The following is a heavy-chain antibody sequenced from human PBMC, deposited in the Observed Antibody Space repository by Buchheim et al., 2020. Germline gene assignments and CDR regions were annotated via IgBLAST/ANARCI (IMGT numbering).Heavy chain of an antibody. CDR3: AKDRFYDSSGYCYDY. Sequence: EVQLLESGGGLVQPGGSLRLSCAASGFTFSTYAMTWVRQAPGKGLEWVSTFSGSGGNTYYADSVKGRFTISRDNSKKTLYLQMNSLRAEDTAVYYCAKDRFYDSSGYCYDYWGQGTL. CDR1: GFTFSTYA. CDR2: FSGSGGNT. J-gene: IGHJ4*02. D-gene: IGHD3-22*01. V-gene: IGHV3-23*01.